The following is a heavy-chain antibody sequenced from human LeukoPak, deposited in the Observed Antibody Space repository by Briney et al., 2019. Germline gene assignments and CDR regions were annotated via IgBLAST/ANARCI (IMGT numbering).Heavy chain of an antibody. Sequence: SETLSLTCAVSGGSISSGGYSWSWIRQPPGKGLEWIGYIYHSGSTYYNPSLKSRVTISVDRSKNQFSLKLSSVTAADTAVYYCASNSHYGDYACLDYWGQGTLVTVSS. V-gene: IGHV4-30-2*01. CDR3: ASNSHYGDYACLDY. J-gene: IGHJ4*02. D-gene: IGHD4-17*01. CDR1: GGSISSGGYS. CDR2: IYHSGST.